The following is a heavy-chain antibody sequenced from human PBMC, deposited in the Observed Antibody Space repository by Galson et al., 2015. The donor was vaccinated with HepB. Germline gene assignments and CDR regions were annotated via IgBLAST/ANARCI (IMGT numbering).Heavy chain of an antibody. Sequence: ETLSLTCAVSGGSISSSNWWSWVRQPPGKGLEWIGEIYHSGSTNYNPSLKSRVTISVDKSKNQFSLKLSSVTAADTAVYYCVREGIGRVPAANAEYFQHWGQGTLVTVSS. CDR3: VREGIGRVPAANAEYFQH. J-gene: IGHJ1*01. CDR1: GGSISSSNW. CDR2: IYHSGST. V-gene: IGHV4-4*02. D-gene: IGHD2-2*01.